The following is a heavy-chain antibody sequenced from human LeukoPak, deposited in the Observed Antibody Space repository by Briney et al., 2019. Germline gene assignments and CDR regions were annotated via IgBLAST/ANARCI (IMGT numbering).Heavy chain of an antibody. D-gene: IGHD6-13*01. CDR3: ARVVVSGRSSWYLAFDI. CDR1: GGSISSYY. CDR2: IYYSGST. V-gene: IGHV4-59*01. J-gene: IGHJ3*02. Sequence: SETLSLTCTVSGGSISSYYWSWIRQPPGKGLEWIGYIYYSGSTNYNPSLKSRVTISVDTSKNQFSLKLSSVTAADTAVYYCARVVVSGRSSWYLAFDIWGQGTMVTVSS.